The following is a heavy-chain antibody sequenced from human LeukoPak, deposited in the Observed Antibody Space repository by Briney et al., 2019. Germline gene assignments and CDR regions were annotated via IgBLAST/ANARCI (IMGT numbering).Heavy chain of an antibody. V-gene: IGHV1-8*01. D-gene: IGHD2-2*02. CDR1: GYTFTSYD. J-gene: IGHJ6*02. Sequence: ASVKVSCKASGYTFTSYDINWVRQATGQGLGWMGWMNPNSGNTGYAQKFQGRVTMTRNTSISTAYMELSSLRSEDTAVYYCARKDIVVVPAAILVDYYYYGMDVWGQGTTVTVSS. CDR2: MNPNSGNT. CDR3: ARKDIVVVPAAILVDYYYYGMDV.